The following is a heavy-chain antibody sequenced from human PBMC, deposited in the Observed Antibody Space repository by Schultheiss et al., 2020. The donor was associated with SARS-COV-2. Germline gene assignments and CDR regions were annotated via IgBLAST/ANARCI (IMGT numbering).Heavy chain of an antibody. CDR2: INHSGST. Sequence: SETLSLTCTVSGGSISSGSYYWSWIRQPAGKGLEWIGEINHSGSTNYNPSLKSRVTISVDTSKNQFSLKLSSVTAADTAVYYCARDNGFYAMDVWGQGTTVTVSS. D-gene: IGHD1-14*01. CDR3: ARDNGFYAMDV. V-gene: IGHV4-61*10. J-gene: IGHJ6*02. CDR1: GGSISSGSYY.